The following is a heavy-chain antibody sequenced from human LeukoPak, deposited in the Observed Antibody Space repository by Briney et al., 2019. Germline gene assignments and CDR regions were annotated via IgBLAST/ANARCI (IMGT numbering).Heavy chain of an antibody. J-gene: IGHJ6*02. CDR3: ANSKSGGTVFGVVAKYFYYGMDV. CDR1: GFTFSSYA. CDR2: ISGNGGST. V-gene: IGHV3-23*01. Sequence: PGGSLRLSCAASGFTFSSYAMSWVRQAPGKGLEWVSSISGNGGSTYYADSVKGRFTISKDNSKNTLFLQMNSLRAEDTAVYYCANSKSGGTVFGVVAKYFYYGMDVWGQGTTVTVSS. D-gene: IGHD3-3*01.